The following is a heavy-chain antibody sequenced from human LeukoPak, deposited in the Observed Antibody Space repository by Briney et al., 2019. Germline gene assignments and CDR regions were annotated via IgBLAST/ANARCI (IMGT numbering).Heavy chain of an antibody. CDR1: GFTFSSYS. CDR3: ASLGQYYDFWSGYWPHAFDI. D-gene: IGHD3-3*01. CDR2: ISSSGSTK. Sequence: PGGSLRLSCAASGFTFSSYSMNWVRQAPGKGLEWVSYISSSGSTKYYSDSVKGRFTISRDNAKNSLYLQMNSLRAEDTAVYYCASLGQYYDFWSGYWPHAFDIWGQGTMVTVSS. V-gene: IGHV3-48*04. J-gene: IGHJ3*02.